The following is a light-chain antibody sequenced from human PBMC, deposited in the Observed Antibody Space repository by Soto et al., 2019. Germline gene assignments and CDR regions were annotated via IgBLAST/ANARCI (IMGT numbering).Light chain of an antibody. CDR2: AAS. J-gene: IGKJ1*01. CDR3: QQGHTFPWT. CDR1: HDISTF. V-gene: IGKV1-39*01. Sequence: DTQMTLSPSSLSAYVGDRVTITCRASHDISTFLAWYQQKLGQAPRLLIYAASTLESGVPSRFSGSGSETDFTLSITSLQPEDFATYYCQQGHTFPWTFGQGTKVDIK.